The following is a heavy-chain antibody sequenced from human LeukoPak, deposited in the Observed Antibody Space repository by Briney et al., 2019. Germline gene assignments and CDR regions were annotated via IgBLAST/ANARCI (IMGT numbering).Heavy chain of an antibody. Sequence: GGSLRLSCAASGFTFDDYGMSWVRQAPGKGLEWVSGINWNGGSTGYADSVKGRFTISRDNAKNSLYLQMNSLRAEDTALYYCARARVYSGSYYGRYFDYWGQGTLVTVSS. CDR3: ARARVYSGSYYGRYFDY. CDR1: GFTFDDYG. J-gene: IGHJ4*02. V-gene: IGHV3-20*04. D-gene: IGHD1-26*01. CDR2: INWNGGST.